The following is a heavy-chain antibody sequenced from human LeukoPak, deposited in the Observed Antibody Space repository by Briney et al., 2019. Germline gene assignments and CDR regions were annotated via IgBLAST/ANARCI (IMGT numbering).Heavy chain of an antibody. CDR3: ARKNSDCSGGSCYEHNYYYYMDV. V-gene: IGHV1-46*01. D-gene: IGHD2-15*01. Sequence: ASVKVSCKASGYTFTSYYMHWVRQAPGQGLEWMGLINPSGGSTSYAQKFQGRVTMTTDTSTSTAYMELRSLRSDDTAVYYCARKNSDCSGGSCYEHNYYYYMDVWGKGTTVTISS. CDR2: INPSGGST. CDR1: GYTFTSYY. J-gene: IGHJ6*03.